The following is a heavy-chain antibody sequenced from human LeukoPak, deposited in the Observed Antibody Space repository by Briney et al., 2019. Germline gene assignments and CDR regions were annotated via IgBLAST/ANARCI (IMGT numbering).Heavy chain of an antibody. CDR1: GFTFSSYA. J-gene: IGHJ4*02. D-gene: IGHD6-13*01. CDR2: ISYDGSNK. V-gene: IGHV3-30*04. CDR3: ARDQGPEELVLGVDY. Sequence: PGGSLRLSCAASGFTFSSYAMHWVRQAPGKGLEWVAVISYDGSNKYYADSVKGRFTISRDDSKNTLYLQMNSLRAEDTAVYYCARDQGPEELVLGVDYWGQGTLVTVSS.